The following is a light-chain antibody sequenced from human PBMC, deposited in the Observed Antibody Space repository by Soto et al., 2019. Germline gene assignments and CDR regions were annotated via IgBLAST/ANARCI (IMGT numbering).Light chain of an antibody. V-gene: IGKV3-20*01. CDR2: GAS. CDR3: QQYNTSPRT. CDR1: QTININY. Sequence: EVVLTQSPGTLSLSPGERATLSCRASQTININYLAWYQQKPGQAPRLLMSGASNRATGIPDRFSGSGSGTDFTLTINRLEPEEFAMYVCQQYNTSPRTFGQGTKVEVK. J-gene: IGKJ1*01.